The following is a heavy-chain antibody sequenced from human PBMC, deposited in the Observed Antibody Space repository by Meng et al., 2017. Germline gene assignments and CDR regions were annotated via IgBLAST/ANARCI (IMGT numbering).Heavy chain of an antibody. CDR1: GYTFTGYY. CDR3: ARDREGNWGSYYYYYYGMDV. Sequence: ASVKVSCKASGYTFTGYYMHWVRQAPGQGLEWMGQINPNSGGTNYAQKFQGRVTMTRDTSISTAYMELSRLRSDDTAVYYCARDREGNWGSYYYYYYGMDVWGQGTTVTVSS. V-gene: IGHV1-2*06. CDR2: INPNSGGT. J-gene: IGHJ6*02. D-gene: IGHD7-27*01.